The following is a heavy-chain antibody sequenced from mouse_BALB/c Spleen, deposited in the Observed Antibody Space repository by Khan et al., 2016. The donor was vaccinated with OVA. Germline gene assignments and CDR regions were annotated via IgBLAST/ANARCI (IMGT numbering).Heavy chain of an antibody. V-gene: IGHV1-4*01. CDR1: GYTFTSYT. J-gene: IGHJ2*01. CDR3: ARTHER. CDR2: INPSSGYT. Sequence: VQLQQSGAELARPGDSVKMSCKASGYTFTSYTMHWVKQRPGQGLEWIGYINPSSGYTKYNQKFKDKATLTADKSTSTANMHLSNLTSEDSAVYYGARTHERWGQGTTLTVSS.